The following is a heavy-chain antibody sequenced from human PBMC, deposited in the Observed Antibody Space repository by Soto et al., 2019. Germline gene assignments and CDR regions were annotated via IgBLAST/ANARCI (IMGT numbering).Heavy chain of an antibody. Sequence: QVQLVESGGGVVQPGRSLRLSCAASGFTFSSYAMHWVGQAAGKGLEWVAIISYDGSNKYYADSVKGRFTISSDNSKNTLYLQLNSLRAEDAAVYYCARAEVSATKHSGMDVWGQGTTVTVSS. D-gene: IGHD1-20*01. CDR1: GFTFSSYA. V-gene: IGHV3-30-3*01. CDR3: ARAEVSATKHSGMDV. CDR2: ISYDGSNK. J-gene: IGHJ6*02.